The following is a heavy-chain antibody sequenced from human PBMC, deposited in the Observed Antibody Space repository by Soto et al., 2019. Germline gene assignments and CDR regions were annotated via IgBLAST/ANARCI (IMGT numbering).Heavy chain of an antibody. CDR1: GGSFSGYY. CDR3: ARESHDILTGPPWVWYFDL. Sequence: QVQLQQWGAGPLRPLETLSLTCGVSGGSFSGYYWAWIRQSPGKGLEWIGEINDRGSINYNPALKSRLSISVDKSKNPYSLNLRSVPAADTAVYYCARESHDILTGPPWVWYFDLWGRGTLVTVSS. J-gene: IGHJ2*01. V-gene: IGHV4-34*01. D-gene: IGHD3-9*01. CDR2: INDRGSI.